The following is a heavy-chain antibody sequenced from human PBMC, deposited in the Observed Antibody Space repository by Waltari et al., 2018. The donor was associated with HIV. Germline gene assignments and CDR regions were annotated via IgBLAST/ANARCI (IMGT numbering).Heavy chain of an antibody. CDR3: ATTGDYGGNSNAFDI. Sequence: LVQSTAAVKEAGASVQVACKVCEYTRHELSIPWVPQVAGKGLEWMGGFDPEDGETIYAQKFQGRVTMTEDTSTDTAYMELSSLRSEDTAVYYCATTGDYGGNSNAFDIWGQGTMVTVSS. CDR1: EYTRHELS. J-gene: IGHJ3*02. CDR2: FDPEDGET. V-gene: IGHV1-24*01. D-gene: IGHD4-17*01.